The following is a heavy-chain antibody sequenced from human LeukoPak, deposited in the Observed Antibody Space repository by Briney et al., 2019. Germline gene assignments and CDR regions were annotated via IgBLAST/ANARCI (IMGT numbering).Heavy chain of an antibody. CDR1: GYTFTTYA. CDR2: INAGNGNT. D-gene: IGHD6-13*01. V-gene: IGHV1-3*01. CDR3: ARHRGFGSSWTASDY. Sequence: ASVKVSCKASGYTFTTYAMHWVRQAPGQRLEWVGWINAGNGNTKYSQKFQGRVTITRDTSASTAYMELSSLRSEDTAVYYCARHRGFGSSWTASDYWGQGTLVTVSS. J-gene: IGHJ4*02.